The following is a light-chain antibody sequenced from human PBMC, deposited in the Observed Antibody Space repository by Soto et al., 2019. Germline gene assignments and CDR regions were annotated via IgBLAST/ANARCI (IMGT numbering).Light chain of an antibody. CDR2: DVN. Sequence: QSALTQPRSVSGSPGQAVTISCTGTSSDVGDYNYVSWYQHHPGKAPQLMIYDVNKRPSGVPDRFSGSKSGNTASLTISGLQAEDEADYYCCSYAGSYTLIFGEGTKLTVL. J-gene: IGLJ2*01. CDR1: SSDVGDYNY. CDR3: CSYAGSYTLI. V-gene: IGLV2-11*01.